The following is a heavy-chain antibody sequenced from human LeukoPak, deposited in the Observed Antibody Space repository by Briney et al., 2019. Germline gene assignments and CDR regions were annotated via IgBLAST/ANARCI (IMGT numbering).Heavy chain of an antibody. CDR2: ISWDGGTT. J-gene: IGHJ4*02. V-gene: IGHV3-43D*04. CDR3: ARGGYGGVFED. CDR1: GFDFDDYM. Sequence: GGSQTLSCAASGFDFDDYMMHWVRQVPGKGLEWVSLISWDGGTTTEADSVKGRFTISRDNSKNSLYFLMNDLTAEDTAFYYCARGGYGGVFEDWGQGTLVTVSS. D-gene: IGHD4-23*01.